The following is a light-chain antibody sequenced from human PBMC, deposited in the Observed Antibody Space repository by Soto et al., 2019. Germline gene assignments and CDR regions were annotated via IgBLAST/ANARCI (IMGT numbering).Light chain of an antibody. CDR3: SLYYSNGSLI. Sequence: QSVLTPPPSVSGSPGQSVTISCTATTTDIDNYDSVSCYQQAPGTAPKLIIYDVNNRPSGAPDRFSGSTSGNTASLTISGLQPEDETDYLCSLYYSNGSLIFGPGTKVTVL. J-gene: IGLJ1*01. CDR2: DVN. CDR1: TTDIDNYDS. V-gene: IGLV2-18*01.